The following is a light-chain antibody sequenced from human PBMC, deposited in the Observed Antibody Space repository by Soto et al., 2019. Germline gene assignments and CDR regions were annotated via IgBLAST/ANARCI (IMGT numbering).Light chain of an antibody. Sequence: SYELTQPPSVSVSPGQTASITCSGDKLGNKYACWYQQRPGQSPVLVIYEDNKPPSGIPERFSGSNSGNTATLTISGTQAMDEADYYCQAWDSSTYVVFGGGTKLTVL. J-gene: IGLJ2*01. CDR3: QAWDSSTYVV. V-gene: IGLV3-1*01. CDR2: EDN. CDR1: KLGNKY.